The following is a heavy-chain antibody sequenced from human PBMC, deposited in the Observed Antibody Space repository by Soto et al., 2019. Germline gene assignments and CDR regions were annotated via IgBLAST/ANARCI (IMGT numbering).Heavy chain of an antibody. Sequence: QVQLVQSGAEVKKPGSSVKVSCKASGGTFSSYTISWVRQAPGQGLEWMGRIIPSLGIANYAQKFQGRVTITADKSTSTAYMELSSLRSEDTAVYYCADDWKLPGRYFQHWGQGTPVTVSS. CDR2: IIPSLGIA. CDR1: GGTFSSYT. CDR3: ADDWKLPGRYFQH. J-gene: IGHJ1*01. D-gene: IGHD3-3*01. V-gene: IGHV1-69*02.